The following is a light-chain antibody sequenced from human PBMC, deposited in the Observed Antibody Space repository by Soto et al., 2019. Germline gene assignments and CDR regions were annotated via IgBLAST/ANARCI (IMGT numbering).Light chain of an antibody. Sequence: QSALTQPASVSGSPGQSITISCTGTSSDVGGYNYVSWYQQHPGKAPKLMIYDVSNRPSGVSNRFSGSKSGTTASLTISGLQAEDEADYYCSSYTSSSTLGVFGGGTKLPVL. V-gene: IGLV2-14*01. CDR3: SSYTSSSTLGV. CDR2: DVS. CDR1: SSDVGGYNY. J-gene: IGLJ2*01.